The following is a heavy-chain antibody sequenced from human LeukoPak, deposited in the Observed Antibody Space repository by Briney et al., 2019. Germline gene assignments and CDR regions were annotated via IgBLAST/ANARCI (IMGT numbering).Heavy chain of an antibody. Sequence: ASVKVSCKASGYTFTGYYMHWVRQAPGQGLEWMGWINPNSGGTNYVQKFQGRVTMTRDTSISTAYMELSRLRSDDTAVYYCARDYGDFLSHYWGQGTLVTVSS. CDR2: INPNSGGT. J-gene: IGHJ4*02. CDR3: ARDYGDFLSHY. V-gene: IGHV1-2*02. D-gene: IGHD4-17*01. CDR1: GYTFTGYY.